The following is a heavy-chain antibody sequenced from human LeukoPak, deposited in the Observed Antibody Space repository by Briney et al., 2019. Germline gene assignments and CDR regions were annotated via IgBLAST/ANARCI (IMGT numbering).Heavy chain of an antibody. CDR2: IKSKTDGGTT. CDR1: GFTFSNAW. CDR3: TTQPVEYCSGGSCYSFDY. D-gene: IGHD2-15*01. Sequence: GGSLRLSRAASGFTFSNAWMSWVRQAPGKGLEWVGRIKSKTDGGTTDYAAPVKGRFTISRDDSKNTLYLQMNSLKTEDTAVYYCTTQPVEYCSGGSCYSFDYWGQGTLVTVSS. J-gene: IGHJ4*02. V-gene: IGHV3-15*01.